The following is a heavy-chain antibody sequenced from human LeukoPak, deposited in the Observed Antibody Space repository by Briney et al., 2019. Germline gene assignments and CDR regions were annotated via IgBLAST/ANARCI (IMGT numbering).Heavy chain of an antibody. CDR2: ISYDGSNK. CDR1: GFTFSSYA. Sequence: PGRSLRLSCAASGFTFSSYAMHWVRQAPGKGLEWVAVISYDGSNKYYADSVKGRFTISRDNSENTLYLQMNSLRAEDTAVYYCARDDYGAIDGYWGQGTLVTVSS. V-gene: IGHV3-30*04. D-gene: IGHD4-17*01. CDR3: ARDDYGAIDGY. J-gene: IGHJ4*02.